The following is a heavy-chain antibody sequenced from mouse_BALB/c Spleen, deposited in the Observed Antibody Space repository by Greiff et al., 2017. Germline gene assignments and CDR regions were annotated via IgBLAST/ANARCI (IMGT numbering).Heavy chain of an antibody. Sequence: VQGVESGPGLVAPSQSLSITCTVSGFSLTSYDISWIRQPPGKGLEWLGVIWTGGGTNYNSAFMSRLSISKDNSKSQVFLKMNSLQTDDTAIYYCVRALYDYDGSLYYFDDWGQGTTLTVSS. CDR3: VRALYDYDGSLYYFDD. CDR2: IWTGGGT. D-gene: IGHD2-4*01. CDR1: GFSLTSYD. V-gene: IGHV2-9-2*01. J-gene: IGHJ2*01.